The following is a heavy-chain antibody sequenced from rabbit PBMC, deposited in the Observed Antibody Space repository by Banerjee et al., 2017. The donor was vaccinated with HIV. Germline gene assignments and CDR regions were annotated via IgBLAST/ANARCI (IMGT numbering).Heavy chain of an antibody. V-gene: IGHV1S45*01. CDR3: ASADYPTYDYPTFNL. CDR2: IGTGSGST. D-gene: IGHD6-1*01. J-gene: IGHJ4*01. CDR1: GFSFSSDHY. Sequence: QEQLEESGGDLVQPEGSLTLTCTASGFSFSSDHYMCWVRQAPGKGLEWIGCIGTGSGSTYYASWAKGRFTISKTSSTTVTLQMTSLAAADTATYFCASADYPTYDYPTFNLWGPGTSSPS.